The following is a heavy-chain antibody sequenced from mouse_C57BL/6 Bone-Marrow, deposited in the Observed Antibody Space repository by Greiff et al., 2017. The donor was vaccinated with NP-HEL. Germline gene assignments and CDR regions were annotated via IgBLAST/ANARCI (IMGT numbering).Heavy chain of an antibody. J-gene: IGHJ3*01. D-gene: IGHD2-3*01. CDR2: IDPSDSET. CDR3: ARTGGDGSFAY. Sequence: VQLQQPGAELVRPGSSVKLSCKASGYTFTSYWMHWVKQRPIQGLEWIGNIDPSDSETHYNQKFKDKATLTVDKSSSTAYMQLSSLTSEDSAVYYCARTGGDGSFAYWGQGTLVTVSA. CDR1: GYTFTSYW. V-gene: IGHV1-52*01.